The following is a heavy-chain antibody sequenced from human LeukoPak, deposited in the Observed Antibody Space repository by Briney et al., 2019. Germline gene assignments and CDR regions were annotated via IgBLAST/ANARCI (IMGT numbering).Heavy chain of an antibody. CDR3: AELGITMIGGV. J-gene: IGHJ6*04. CDR1: GFTFSSYA. D-gene: IGHD3-10*02. Sequence: GGSLRLSCAASGFTFSSYAMSWVRQAPGKGLQWVSAMSASGDSTYYADSVKGRFTVSRDISTNTLYLQMNSLRVEDTAVYYCAELGITMIGGVWGKGTTVTISS. V-gene: IGHV3-23*01. CDR2: MSASGDST.